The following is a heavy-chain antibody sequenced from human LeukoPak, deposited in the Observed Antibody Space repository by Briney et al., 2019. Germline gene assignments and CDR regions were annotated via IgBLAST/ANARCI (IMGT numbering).Heavy chain of an antibody. CDR3: AKDGCSSTSCYNFDY. CDR1: GFTFSSYG. J-gene: IGHJ4*02. D-gene: IGHD2-2*02. CDR2: ISYDGSNK. Sequence: GGSLRLSCAASGFTFSSYGMHWVRPAPGKGLEWVAVISYDGSNKYYADSVKGRFTISRDNSKNTLYLQMNSLRAEDTAVYYCAKDGCSSTSCYNFDYWGQGTLVTVSS. V-gene: IGHV3-30*18.